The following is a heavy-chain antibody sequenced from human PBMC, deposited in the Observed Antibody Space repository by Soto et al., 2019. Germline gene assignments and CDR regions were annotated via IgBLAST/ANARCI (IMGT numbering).Heavy chain of an antibody. CDR1: GFIFDNYA. CDR3: AKDLTVGARPYSFDS. Sequence: GGSLRLSCAASGFIFDNYAMSWVRQAPGKGLEWVSAISSSGIGIYYADSVRGRFTISRDISKNMLYLQMNSLTAEDTAVYYCAKDLTVGARPYSFDSWGQGTLVTVSS. V-gene: IGHV3-23*01. D-gene: IGHD2-21*02. J-gene: IGHJ4*02. CDR2: ISSSGIGI.